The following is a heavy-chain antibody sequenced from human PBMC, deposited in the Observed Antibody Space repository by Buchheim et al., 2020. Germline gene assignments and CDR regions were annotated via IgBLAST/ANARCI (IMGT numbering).Heavy chain of an antibody. CDR3: ASLEAGAQYYFDY. CDR1: GFTFSSYS. J-gene: IGHJ4*02. V-gene: IGHV3-48*01. D-gene: IGHD3-10*01. Sequence: EVQLVESGGGLVQPGGSLRLSCAASGFTFSSYSMNWVRQAPGKGLEWVSYISSSSSTIYYADSVKGRFTISRDNAKNSLYLKMNSLRAEDTAVYYCASLEAGAQYYFDYWGKGTL. CDR2: ISSSSSTI.